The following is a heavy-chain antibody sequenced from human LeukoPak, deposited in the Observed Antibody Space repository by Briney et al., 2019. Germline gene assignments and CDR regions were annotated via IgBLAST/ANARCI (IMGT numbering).Heavy chain of an antibody. J-gene: IGHJ4*02. Sequence: GGSLRLSCAASGFTFSSYGMHWVRQAPGKGLEWVAVIWYDGSNKYYADSVKGRFTISRDNSKNTLYLQMNSLRAEDTAVYYCARDRVLLWFGELFHWGQGTLVTVSS. V-gene: IGHV3-33*01. CDR1: GFTFSSYG. D-gene: IGHD3-10*01. CDR2: IWYDGSNK. CDR3: ARDRVLLWFGELFH.